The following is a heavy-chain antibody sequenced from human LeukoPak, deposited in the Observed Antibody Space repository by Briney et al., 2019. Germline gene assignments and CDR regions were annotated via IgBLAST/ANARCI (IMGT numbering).Heavy chain of an antibody. CDR1: GYTFTSYG. CDR2: ISAYNGNT. Sequence: ASVKVSCKASGYTFTSYGISWVRQAPGQGLEWMGWISAYNGNTNYAQKLQGRVTMTTDTSTSTAYMELRSLRSDDTAVYYCARDSPNNYYDSSSYYYESENFDYWAREPWSPSPQ. D-gene: IGHD3-22*01. CDR3: ARDSPNNYYDSSSYYYESENFDY. V-gene: IGHV1-18*01. J-gene: IGHJ4*02.